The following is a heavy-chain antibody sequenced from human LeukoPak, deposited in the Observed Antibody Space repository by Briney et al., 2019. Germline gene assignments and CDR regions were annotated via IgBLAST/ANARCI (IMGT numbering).Heavy chain of an antibody. J-gene: IGHJ3*02. V-gene: IGHV4-39*07. D-gene: IGHD3-3*01. CDR1: GGSISSSSYY. CDR2: IYYSGST. CDR3: ARDPTFGVVIGAFDI. Sequence: SETLSLTCTVSGGSISSSSYYWGWIRQPPGKGLEWIGSIYYSGSTNYNPSLKSRVTISVDKSKNQFSLKLSSVTAADTAVYYCARDPTFGVVIGAFDIWGQGTMVTVSS.